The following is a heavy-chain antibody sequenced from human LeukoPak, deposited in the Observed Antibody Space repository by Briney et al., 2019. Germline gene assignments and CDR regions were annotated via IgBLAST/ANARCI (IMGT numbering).Heavy chain of an antibody. J-gene: IGHJ4*02. D-gene: IGHD3-10*01. CDR3: ARITMVRGVIKGPLN. Sequence: SETLSLTCAVYGGSFSGYYWSWIRQPPGKGLEWIGEINHSGSTNYNPSLKSRVTISVDTSKNQFSLKLSSVTAADTAVYYCARITMVRGVIKGPLNWGQGTLVTVSS. CDR1: GGSFSGYY. CDR2: INHSGST. V-gene: IGHV4-34*01.